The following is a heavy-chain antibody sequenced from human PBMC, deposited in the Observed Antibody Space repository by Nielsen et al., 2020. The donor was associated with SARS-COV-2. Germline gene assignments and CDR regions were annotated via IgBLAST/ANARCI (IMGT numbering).Heavy chain of an antibody. J-gene: IGHJ1*01. CDR2: IYSGGST. CDR1: GFTVSSNY. Sequence: GGSLRLSCAASGFTVSSNYMSWVRQAPGKGLEWVSVIYSGGSTYYADSVKGRFTISRDNSKNTLYLQMNSLRVEDTAVYYCAKDRDGDYAGDFQHWGQGTLVTVSS. V-gene: IGHV3-66*01. D-gene: IGHD4-17*01. CDR3: AKDRDGDYAGDFQH.